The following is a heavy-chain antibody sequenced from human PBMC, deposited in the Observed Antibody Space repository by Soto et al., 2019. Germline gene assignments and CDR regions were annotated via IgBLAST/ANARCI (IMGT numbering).Heavy chain of an antibody. CDR2: INSSSSYT. CDR1: GFTFSDYY. J-gene: IGHJ2*01. Sequence: QVQLVESGGGLVKPGGSLRLSCAASGFTFSDYYMSWIRQAPGKGLEWVSYINSSSSYTNYADSVKGRFTISRDNAKNSLYLKMNSLRAEDTAVYYCARIITAAGGRRYFDLWGRGTRVTVSS. V-gene: IGHV3-11*05. D-gene: IGHD6-13*01. CDR3: ARIITAAGGRRYFDL.